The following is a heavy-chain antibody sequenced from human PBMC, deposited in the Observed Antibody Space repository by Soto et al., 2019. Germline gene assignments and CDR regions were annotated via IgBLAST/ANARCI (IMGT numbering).Heavy chain of an antibody. D-gene: IGHD1-7*01. J-gene: IGHJ4*02. CDR1: GLTFSNYA. V-gene: IGHV3-23*01. CDR3: AKNQERELPRVIDF. Sequence: GGSLRLSCGTSGLTFSNYAMIWVRQAPGGGLEWVSSMSGSSSTTYYADSVRGRFTISRDRSKNTLYLQMSSLRAEDTALYYCAKNQERELPRVIDFWGQGTLVTVSS. CDR2: MSGSSSTT.